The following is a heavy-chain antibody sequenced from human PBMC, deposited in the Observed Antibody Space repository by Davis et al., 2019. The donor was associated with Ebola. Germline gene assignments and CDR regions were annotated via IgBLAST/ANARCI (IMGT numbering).Heavy chain of an antibody. J-gene: IGHJ4*02. CDR2: MNPNSGNT. D-gene: IGHD6-13*01. V-gene: IGHV1-8*03. CDR3: AREGGGAAAGIIYFDY. CDR1: GYTFTSYD. Sequence: ASVKVSCKASGYTFTSYDINWVRQATGQGLEWMGWMNPNSGNTGYAQKFQGRVTITADESTSTAYMELSSLRSEDTAVYYCAREGGGAAAGIIYFDYWGQGTLVTVSS.